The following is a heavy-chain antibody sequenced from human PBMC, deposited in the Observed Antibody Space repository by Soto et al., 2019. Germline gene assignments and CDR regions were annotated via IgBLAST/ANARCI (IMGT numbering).Heavy chain of an antibody. V-gene: IGHV6-1*01. CDR2: TYYRSRWYH. Sequence: SQTLSLTCAISGDSVSSTTSAWNWIRQSPSRGLEWLGRTYYRSRWYHDYAVSVRSRVIINPDTSNNQFSLHLNSVTPEDTAVYYWARDPGYFYGMDVWGQATTVTVSS. CDR3: ARDPGYFYGMDV. J-gene: IGHJ6*02. CDR1: GDSVSSTTSA.